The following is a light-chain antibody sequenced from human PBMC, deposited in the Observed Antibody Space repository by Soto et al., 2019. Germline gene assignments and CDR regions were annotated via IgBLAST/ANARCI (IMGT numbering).Light chain of an antibody. J-gene: IGLJ3*02. CDR2: GNS. CDR3: HSYDSSLSGV. V-gene: IGLV1-40*01. CDR1: SSNIGTGYD. Sequence: QSVLTQPPSVSGAPGQRVTISCTGSSSNIGTGYDVHWYQQLPGTAPKLIIYGNSNRPSGVPDRFSGSKSGTSASLVITGLQAEDEADYFCHSYDSSLSGVFGGGTKLTVL.